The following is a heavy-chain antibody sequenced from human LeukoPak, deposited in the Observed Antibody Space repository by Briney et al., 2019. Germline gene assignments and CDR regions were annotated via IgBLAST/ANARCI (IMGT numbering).Heavy chain of an antibody. Sequence: RPSETLSLTCAVYGGSFSAHYWSWIRQTPGKGLEWIGEINHSGRTNYNPSLESRVTISVDTSKNQFSLKLSSVTAADTAVYYCARGSAYYYGSGSYLYWGQGTLVTVSS. D-gene: IGHD3-10*01. CDR3: ARGSAYYYGSGSYLY. J-gene: IGHJ4*02. CDR1: GGSFSAHY. CDR2: INHSGRT. V-gene: IGHV4-34*01.